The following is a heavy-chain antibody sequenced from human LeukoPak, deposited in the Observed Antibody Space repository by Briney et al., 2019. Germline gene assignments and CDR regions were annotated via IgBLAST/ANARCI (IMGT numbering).Heavy chain of an antibody. V-gene: IGHV1-18*04. Sequence: ASVKVSCKASGYTFTSYGISWVRQAPGQGLEWMGWIGAYNGNTNYAQKLQGRVTMTTDTSTSTAYMELRSLRSDDTAVYYCARDPNGRTNYYYYGMDVWGKGTTVTVSS. CDR2: IGAYNGNT. CDR1: GYTFTSYG. J-gene: IGHJ6*04. CDR3: ARDPNGRTNYYYYGMDV. D-gene: IGHD1-7*01.